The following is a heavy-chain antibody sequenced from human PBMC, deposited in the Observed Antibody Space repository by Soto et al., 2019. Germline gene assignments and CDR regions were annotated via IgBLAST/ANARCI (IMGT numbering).Heavy chain of an antibody. CDR1: GYTFTNYG. Sequence: QVQVVQSGDEVKKPGASVKVSCKASGYTFTNYGFSWVRQAPGQGLGWMGGISGYNGNTKYAEKFQGRVTMTTDTSTSTAHMELRSLRSDDTDGYYCAREGQAPYYYYGMDVWGQGTAVTVSS. CDR2: ISGYNGNT. CDR3: AREGQAPYYYYGMDV. J-gene: IGHJ6*02. V-gene: IGHV1-18*01.